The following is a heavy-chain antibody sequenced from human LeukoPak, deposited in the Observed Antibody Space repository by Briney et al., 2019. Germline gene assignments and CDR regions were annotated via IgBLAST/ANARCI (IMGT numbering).Heavy chain of an antibody. V-gene: IGHV3-30*18. CDR3: AKATVPLNLLYYYGMDV. CDR2: IAYDGSNK. D-gene: IGHD4-17*01. CDR1: GFTFSNYG. Sequence: PGRSLRLSCAASGFTFSNYGMFWVRQAPGKGLEWVAGIAYDGSNKDYADSVKGRFSISRDNSKNTLYMQMNSLRAEDTAMYYCAKATVPLNLLYYYGMDVWGQGTTVTASS. J-gene: IGHJ6*02.